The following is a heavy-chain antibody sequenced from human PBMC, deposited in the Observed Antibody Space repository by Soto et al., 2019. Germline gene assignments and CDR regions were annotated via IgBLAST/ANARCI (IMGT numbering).Heavy chain of an antibody. J-gene: IGHJ5*02. D-gene: IGHD3-22*01. CDR3: ARDNGYYYDSSGYGS. CDR1: GYTFTSYG. V-gene: IGHV1-18*01. CDR2: ISAYNGNT. Sequence: VASVKVSCKASGYTFTSYGISWVRQAPGQGLEWMGWISAYNGNTNYAQKLQGRVTMTTDTSTSTAYMELRSLRSDDTAVYYCARDNGYYYDSSGYGSWGQGTLVTVSS.